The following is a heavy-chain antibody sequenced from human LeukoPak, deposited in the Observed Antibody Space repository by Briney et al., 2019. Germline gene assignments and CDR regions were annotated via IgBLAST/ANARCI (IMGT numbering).Heavy chain of an antibody. Sequence: ASVKVSCKASGGTFSSYAISWVRQAPGQGLEWMGWINPNSGGTNYAQKFQGRVTMTRDTSISTAYMELSRLRSDDTAVYYCARDGPEGIMVVAPTHYFHYWGQGTLVTVSS. J-gene: IGHJ4*02. V-gene: IGHV1-2*02. CDR2: INPNSGGT. D-gene: IGHD2-15*01. CDR1: GGTFSSYA. CDR3: ARDGPEGIMVVAPTHYFHY.